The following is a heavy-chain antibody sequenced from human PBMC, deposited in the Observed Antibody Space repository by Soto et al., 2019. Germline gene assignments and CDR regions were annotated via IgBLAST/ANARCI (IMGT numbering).Heavy chain of an antibody. J-gene: IGHJ6*02. D-gene: IGHD6-19*01. CDR2: INHSGST. V-gene: IGHV4-34*01. CDR1: GGSFSGYY. CDR3: ARGRQWLVSHYYYYYGMDV. Sequence: SETLSLTCAVYGGSFSGYYWSWIRQPPGKGLEWIGEINHSGSTNYNPSLKSRVTISVDTSKNQFSLKLSSVTAADTAVYYCARGRQWLVSHYYYYYGMDVWGQGTTVTVSS.